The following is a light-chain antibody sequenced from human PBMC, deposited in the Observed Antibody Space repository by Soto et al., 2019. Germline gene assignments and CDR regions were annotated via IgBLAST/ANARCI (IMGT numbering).Light chain of an antibody. V-gene: IGKV1-27*01. CDR2: AAS. CDR3: QKYNRAPRLFT. Sequence: DIQMTQSPSSLSASVGDRVTITCRASQGISNYLAWYQQKPGKVPKLLIYAASTLQSGVPSRFSGSGSGTEFTLTISSLQPEDVATYYCQKYNRAPRLFTFGPGTKVDIK. CDR1: QGISNY. J-gene: IGKJ3*01.